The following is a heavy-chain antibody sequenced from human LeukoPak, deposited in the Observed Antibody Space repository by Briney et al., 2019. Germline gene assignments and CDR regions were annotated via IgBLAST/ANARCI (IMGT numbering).Heavy chain of an antibody. CDR3: ARVYSSGWSLPFEY. J-gene: IGHJ4*02. CDR2: ISGSGGST. V-gene: IGHV3-23*01. CDR1: GFMFGKHG. D-gene: IGHD6-19*01. Sequence: LSGGSLRLSCEGSGFMFGKHGLIWVRQAPGKGLEWVSAISGSGGSTYYADSVKGRFTISRDNSKNTLYLQMSSLRAEDTAIYYCARVYSSGWSLPFEYWGQGTLVTVSS.